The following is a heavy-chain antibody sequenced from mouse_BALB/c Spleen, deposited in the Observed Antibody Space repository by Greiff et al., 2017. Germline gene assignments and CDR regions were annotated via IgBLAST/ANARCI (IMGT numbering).Heavy chain of an antibody. V-gene: IGHV2-2*02. D-gene: IGHD2-2*01. CDR1: GFSLTSYG. CDR2: IWSGGST. Sequence: QVQLQQSGPGLVQPSQSLSITCTVSGFSLTSYGVHWVRQSPGKGLEWLGVIWSGGSTDYNAAFISRLSISKDNSKSQVFFKMNSLQANDTAIYYCARHYGYDDAGIYYAMDYWGQGTSVTVSS. CDR3: ARHYGYDDAGIYYAMDY. J-gene: IGHJ4*01.